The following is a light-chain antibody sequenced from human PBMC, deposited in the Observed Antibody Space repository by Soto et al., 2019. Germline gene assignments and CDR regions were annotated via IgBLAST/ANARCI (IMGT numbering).Light chain of an antibody. V-gene: IGKV3-20*01. J-gene: IGKJ2*01. CDR2: TAS. CDR1: QSVSSN. CDR3: QLYGSSPPYI. Sequence: EIVLTQSPATLSLSPGERATLSCRASQSVSSNLAWYQQRPGQAPRLLIFTASSRATGTPDRFSGSGSGTDFTLTISRLEPEDFAVYYCQLYGSSPPYIFGPGTKVDIK.